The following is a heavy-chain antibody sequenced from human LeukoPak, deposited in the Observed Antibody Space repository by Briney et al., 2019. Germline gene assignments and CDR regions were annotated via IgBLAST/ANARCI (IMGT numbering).Heavy chain of an antibody. CDR1: GFTFGDYA. J-gene: IGHJ2*01. CDR3: TRDGSSKPEDWYFDL. D-gene: IGHD1-1*01. Sequence: NPGGSLRLSCTASGFTFGDYAMSWFRQAPGKGLEWVGFIRSKAYGGTTEYAASVKGRFTISRDDSKSIAYLQMNSLKTEDTAVYYCTRDGSSKPEDWYFDLWGRGTLVTVSS. V-gene: IGHV3-49*05. CDR2: IRSKAYGGTT.